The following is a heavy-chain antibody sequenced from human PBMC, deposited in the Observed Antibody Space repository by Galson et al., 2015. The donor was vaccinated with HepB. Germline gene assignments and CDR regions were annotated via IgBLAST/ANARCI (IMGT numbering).Heavy chain of an antibody. CDR3: ASMITFGGMGFDY. J-gene: IGHJ4*02. Sequence: SVKVSCKASGYTFTSYAMNWVRQAPGQGLEWMGWINTNTGNPTYAQGFTGRFVFSLDTSVSTAYLQISSLKAEDTTVYYCASMITFGGMGFDYWGQGTLVTVSS. CDR2: INTNTGNP. V-gene: IGHV7-4-1*02. CDR1: GYTFTSYA. D-gene: IGHD3-16*01.